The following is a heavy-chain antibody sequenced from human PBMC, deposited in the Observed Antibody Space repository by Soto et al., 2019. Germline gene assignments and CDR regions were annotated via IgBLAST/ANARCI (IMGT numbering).Heavy chain of an antibody. D-gene: IGHD2-2*01. CDR2: IKPDGSEQ. CDR1: EFTSNIYW. J-gene: IGHJ6*02. Sequence: EVQLVESGGGLVQPGGSLRLSCVGSEFTSNIYWMTWVRQAPGKGLEWVANIKPDGSEQYYLDSVKGRFTISRDNAKNSVYLQMDSLRVEDTAVYYCAREKALVVAATILRYSALDVWGQGATVTVS. CDR3: AREKALVVAATILRYSALDV. V-gene: IGHV3-7*03.